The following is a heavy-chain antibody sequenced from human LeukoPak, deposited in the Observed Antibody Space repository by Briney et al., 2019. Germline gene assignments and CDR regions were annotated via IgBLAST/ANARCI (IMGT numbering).Heavy chain of an antibody. J-gene: IGHJ6*02. CDR1: GYTFTSYG. V-gene: IGHV1-18*01. Sequence: ASVTVSCKASGYTFTSYGISWVRQAPGQGLEWMGWISAYNGNTNYAQKLQGRVTMTTDTSTSTAYMELRSLRSDDTAVYYCARDPLDLPFYYYYYYGMDVWGQGTTVTVSS. CDR2: ISAYNGNT. D-gene: IGHD2/OR15-2a*01. CDR3: ARDPLDLPFYYYYYYGMDV.